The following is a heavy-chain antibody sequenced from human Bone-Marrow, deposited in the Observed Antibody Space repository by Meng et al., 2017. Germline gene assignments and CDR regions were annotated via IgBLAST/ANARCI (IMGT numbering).Heavy chain of an antibody. CDR3: ARGSGSHYNDSSAYYYLGLEY. CDR1: GGIFTSYA. Sequence: SVKVSCKASGGIFTSYAINWVRQAPGQGLEWMGGIIPIFVTANYATKFQGRVTITADESTTTVYMELSSLSAEDTAVYYCARGSGSHYNDSSAYYYLGLEYWGQGTLVTVSS. D-gene: IGHD3-22*01. V-gene: IGHV1-69*13. CDR2: IIPIFVTA. J-gene: IGHJ4*02.